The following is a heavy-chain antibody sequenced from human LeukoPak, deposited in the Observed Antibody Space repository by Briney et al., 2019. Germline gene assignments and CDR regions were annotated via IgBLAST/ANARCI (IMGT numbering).Heavy chain of an antibody. D-gene: IGHD1-26*01. CDR2: ISSRSSTM. Sequence: GGSLRLSCAASGFTFSSYSMNWVRQAPGKGLEWVSYISSRSSTMYYADSVKGRFTISRDNAKNSLYLLMNGLRVEDTAVYYCARDQGGSYPDWQDAFDIWAQGKMVTVSS. CDR1: GFTFSSYS. CDR3: ARDQGGSYPDWQDAFDI. V-gene: IGHV3-48*01. J-gene: IGHJ3*02.